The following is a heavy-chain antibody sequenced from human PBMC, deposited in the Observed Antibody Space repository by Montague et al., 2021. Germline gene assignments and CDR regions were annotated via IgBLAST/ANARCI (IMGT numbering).Heavy chain of an antibody. J-gene: IGHJ4*02. D-gene: IGHD6-13*01. V-gene: IGHV5-51*01. CDR1: GYSFAPYW. CDR2: IFPDDSDT. Sequence: QSGAEVKKPGESLRISCKASGYSFAPYWIGWVRQMPGKGLEWMGIIFPDDSDTKYSPSFQGQVNISADKSISTAYLQWTSLKASDSAMYYCARRSSTWPLCYFDYWGQGTLVIVPS. CDR3: ARRSSTWPLCYFDY.